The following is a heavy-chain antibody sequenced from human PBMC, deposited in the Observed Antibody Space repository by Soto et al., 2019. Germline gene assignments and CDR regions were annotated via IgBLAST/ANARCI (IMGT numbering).Heavy chain of an antibody. CDR2: ISGSGGST. CDR3: AKDLRDIVATIDY. CDR1: GFTFSSYA. J-gene: IGHJ4*02. Sequence: GGSLRRSCATSGFTFSSYAMSWVRQAPGKGLEWVSAISGSGGSTYYADSVKGRFTISRDNSKNTLYLQMNSLRAEDTAVYYCAKDLRDIVATIDYWGQGTLVTVSS. D-gene: IGHD5-12*01. V-gene: IGHV3-23*01.